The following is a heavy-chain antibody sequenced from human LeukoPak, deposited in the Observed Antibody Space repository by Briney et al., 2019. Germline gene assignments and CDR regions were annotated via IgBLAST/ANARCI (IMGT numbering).Heavy chain of an antibody. CDR3: ARVGELVPAPHYYYGMDV. V-gene: IGHV3-48*03. CDR2: ISSSGSTI. CDR1: GFTFSSYE. Sequence: PGGSLRLFCAASGFTFSSYEMNWVRQAPGKGLEWVSYISSSGSTIYYADSVKGRFTISRDNAKNSLYLQMNSLRAEDTAVYYCARVGELVPAPHYYYGMDVWGKGTTVTVSS. J-gene: IGHJ6*04. D-gene: IGHD2-2*01.